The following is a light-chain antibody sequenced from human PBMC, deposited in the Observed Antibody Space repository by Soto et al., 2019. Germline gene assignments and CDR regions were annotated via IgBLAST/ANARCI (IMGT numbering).Light chain of an antibody. CDR1: QSVTIY. V-gene: IGKV3-15*01. CDR3: QQYYNWPPLT. CDR2: GAS. Sequence: EILMTQSPATLSLSAGERATLSCRASQSVTIYLAWYQQRPGQAPRLLIYGASTRATNIPARFSGSGSGTEFTLTISSLQSEDFGVYYCQQYYNWPPLTFGGGTKVEIK. J-gene: IGKJ4*01.